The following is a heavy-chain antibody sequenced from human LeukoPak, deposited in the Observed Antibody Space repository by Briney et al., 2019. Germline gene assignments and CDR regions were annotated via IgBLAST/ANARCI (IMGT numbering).Heavy chain of an antibody. CDR2: ISYDGSNK. CDR3: ARAEDYYDSSGYYY. J-gene: IGHJ4*02. D-gene: IGHD3-22*01. CDR1: GFIFSSYA. Sequence: QSGGSLRLSCAASGFIFSSYAMHWVRQAPGKGLEWVAVISYDGSNKYYADSVKGRFTISRDNSKNTLYLQMNSLRAEDTAVYYCARAEDYYDSSGYYYWGQGTLVTVSS. V-gene: IGHV3-30*04.